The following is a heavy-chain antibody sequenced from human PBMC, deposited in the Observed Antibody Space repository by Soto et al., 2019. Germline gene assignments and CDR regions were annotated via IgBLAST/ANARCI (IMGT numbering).Heavy chain of an antibody. CDR3: ARVSGRGWYNWFDP. V-gene: IGHV1-69*01. CDR1: GGNFTSHG. CDR2: IMPIFGTT. D-gene: IGHD6-19*01. J-gene: IGHJ5*02. Sequence: QVQLMQSGAEVKKPGSSVKVSCKASGGNFTSHGVSWVRQAPGQGLEFMGGIMPIFGTTNYAQKFRGRVTITADEPTSTVYMELRSLRSEDTAVYYCARVSGRGWYNWFDPWGQATPVTVSS.